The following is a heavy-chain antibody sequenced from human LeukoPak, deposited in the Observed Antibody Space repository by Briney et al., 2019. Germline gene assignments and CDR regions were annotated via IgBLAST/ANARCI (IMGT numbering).Heavy chain of an antibody. CDR1: GFTFSSYG. V-gene: IGHV3-30*18. CDR3: AKDLESVYSLDAFDI. CDR2: ISYDGSNK. Sequence: PGGSLRPSCAASGFTFSSYGMHWVRQAPGKGLEWVAVISYDGSNKYYADSVKGRFTISRDNSKNTLYLQMNSLRAEDTAVYYCAKDLESVYSLDAFDIWGQGTMVTVSS. D-gene: IGHD1-26*01. J-gene: IGHJ3*02.